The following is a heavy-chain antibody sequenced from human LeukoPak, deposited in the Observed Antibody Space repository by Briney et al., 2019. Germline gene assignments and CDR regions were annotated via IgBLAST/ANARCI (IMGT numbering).Heavy chain of an antibody. D-gene: IGHD6-19*01. J-gene: IGHJ4*02. CDR1: GFTFSSYG. V-gene: IGHV3-23*01. CDR2: ISGSGGST. Sequence: GGSLRLSCAASGFTFSSYGMSWVRQAPGKGLGWVSAISGSGGSTYYADSVKGRFTISRDNSKNTLYLQMNSLRAEDTAVYYCARGIEWLVRGTDYWGQGTLVTASS. CDR3: ARGIEWLVRGTDY.